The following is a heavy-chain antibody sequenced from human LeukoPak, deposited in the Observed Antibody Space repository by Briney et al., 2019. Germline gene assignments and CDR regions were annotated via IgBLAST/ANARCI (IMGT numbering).Heavy chain of an antibody. CDR1: GFTFSGSA. V-gene: IGHV3-73*01. Sequence: GGSLRLSCAASGFTFSGSAMHWVRQASGKGLEWVGRIRSKANSYATAYAASVKGRFTISRDDSKNTAYLQMNSLKTEDTAVYYCTREVDCSSTSCYWRDYYYYGMDVWGQGTTVTVSS. J-gene: IGHJ6*02. CDR2: IRSKANSYAT. CDR3: TREVDCSSTSCYWRDYYYYGMDV. D-gene: IGHD2-2*01.